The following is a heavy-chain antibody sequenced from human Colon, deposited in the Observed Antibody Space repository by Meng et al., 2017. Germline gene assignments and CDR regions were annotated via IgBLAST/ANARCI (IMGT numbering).Heavy chain of an antibody. CDR3: VRQGMTSYSWGY. Sequence: QVPVQESGPGLVKPSGALSLPCAVSGGSICSSNWGSWVRQPPGKGLEWIGEISQSGTTYYNPSLKSRVTITGDWSKNQFSLNLNSVTAADTALYYCVRQGMTSYSWGYWGQGTLVTVSS. D-gene: IGHD3-9*01. CDR2: ISQSGTT. CDR1: GGSICSSNW. V-gene: IGHV4-4*02. J-gene: IGHJ4*02.